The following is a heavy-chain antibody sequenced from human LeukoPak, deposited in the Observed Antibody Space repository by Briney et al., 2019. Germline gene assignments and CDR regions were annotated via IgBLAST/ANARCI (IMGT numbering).Heavy chain of an antibody. V-gene: IGHV4-59*01. J-gene: IGHJ6*02. CDR2: IYNSGRT. Sequence: SETLSLTCTVSGGSISGYYWSWIRQLPGKGLEWIGYIYNSGRTNHNPSLQSRVTTSVDTSRNQFSLKLRSVTAADTAVYYCARGFGEIIRSDYYYYGMDVWGQGTTVTVSS. CDR3: ARGFGEIIRSDYYYYGMDV. D-gene: IGHD3-3*01. CDR1: GGSISGYY.